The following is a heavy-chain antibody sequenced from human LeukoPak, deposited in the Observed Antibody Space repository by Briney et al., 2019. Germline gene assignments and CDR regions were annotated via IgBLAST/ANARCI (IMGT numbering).Heavy chain of an antibody. CDR1: GFTFSSYA. CDR2: IKQDGSEK. Sequence: GGSLRLSCAASGFTFSSYAMSWVRQAPGKGLEWVANIKQDGSEKYYVDSVKGRFTISRDNAKNSLYLQMNSLRAEDTAVYYCARGGAVADYWGQGTLVTVSS. J-gene: IGHJ4*02. V-gene: IGHV3-7*04. D-gene: IGHD6-19*01. CDR3: ARGGAVADY.